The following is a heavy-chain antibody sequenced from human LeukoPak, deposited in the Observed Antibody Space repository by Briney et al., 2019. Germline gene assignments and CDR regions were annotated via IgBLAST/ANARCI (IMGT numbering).Heavy chain of an antibody. D-gene: IGHD6-13*01. Sequence: SETLSLTCTVSGGSISSYYWSWIRQPPGKGLEWIGYIYYSGSTNYNPSLKSRVTISVDTSKNQFSLKLSSVTAADTAAYYCVSSRYSSSWFDYWGQGTLVTVSS. CDR3: VSSRYSSSWFDY. CDR2: IYYSGST. J-gene: IGHJ4*02. V-gene: IGHV4-59*01. CDR1: GGSISSYY.